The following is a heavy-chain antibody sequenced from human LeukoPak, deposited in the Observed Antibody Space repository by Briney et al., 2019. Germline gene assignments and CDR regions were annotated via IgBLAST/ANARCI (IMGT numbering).Heavy chain of an antibody. CDR3: ARQSNRGYKN. CDR2: INHSGST. D-gene: IGHD5-18*01. CDR1: GGSFSGYY. J-gene: IGHJ4*02. Sequence: SETLSLTCAVYGGSFSGYYWSWIRQPPGKGLEWIGEINHSGSTNYNPSLKSRVTISVDTSKNQFSLKLSPVTAADTAVYYCARQSNRGYKNWGQGTLVTVSS. V-gene: IGHV4-34*01.